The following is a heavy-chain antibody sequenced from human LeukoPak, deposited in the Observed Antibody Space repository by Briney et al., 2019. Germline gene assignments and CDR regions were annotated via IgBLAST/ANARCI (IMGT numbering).Heavy chain of an antibody. V-gene: IGHV4-39*07. Sequence: SETLSLTCAVSGGSISSNSYYWGWIRQPPGKGLEWIGSIYYSGSTYYNPSLKSRVTISVDTSKNQFSLKLSSVTAADTAVYYCARFLWFGELFDYWGQGTLVTVSS. CDR3: ARFLWFGELFDY. J-gene: IGHJ4*02. CDR1: GGSISSNSYY. CDR2: IYYSGST. D-gene: IGHD3-10*01.